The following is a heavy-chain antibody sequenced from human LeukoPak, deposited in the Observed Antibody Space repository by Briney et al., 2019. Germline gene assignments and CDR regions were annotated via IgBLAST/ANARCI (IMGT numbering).Heavy chain of an antibody. Sequence: GGSLRISCAASGFTLSSYSMNWVRQAPGKGLESVSYISSSSTHIYYADSVKGRFTISRDNARNSLYLQMNSLRAEDTAIYYCARSEHSSSSFDYWGQGTLVTVSS. D-gene: IGHD6-6*01. CDR2: ISSSSTHI. CDR3: ARSEHSSSSFDY. J-gene: IGHJ4*02. V-gene: IGHV3-21*01. CDR1: GFTLSSYS.